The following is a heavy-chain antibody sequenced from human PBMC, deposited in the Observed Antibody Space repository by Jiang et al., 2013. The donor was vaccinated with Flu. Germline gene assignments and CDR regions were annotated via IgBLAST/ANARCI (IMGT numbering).Heavy chain of an antibody. CDR2: FDPEDGET. J-gene: IGHJ3*02. V-gene: IGHV1-24*01. D-gene: IGHD1-26*01. CDR1: GYTLTELS. CDR3: ATDTALLSILVGATYAFDI. Sequence: SGAEVKKPGASVKVSCKVSGYTLTELSMHWVRQAPGKGLEWMGGFDPEDGETIYAQKFQGGVTMTEDTSTDTAYMELSSLRSEDTAVYYCATDTALLSILVGATYAFDIWGQGTMVTVSS.